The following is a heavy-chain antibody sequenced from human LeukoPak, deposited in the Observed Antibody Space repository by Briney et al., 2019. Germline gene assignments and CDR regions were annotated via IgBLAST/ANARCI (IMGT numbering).Heavy chain of an antibody. CDR1: GFTFSTYA. D-gene: IGHD1-26*01. V-gene: IGHV3-23*01. J-gene: IGHJ4*02. CDR3: AKDGVYSGSYYEDY. Sequence: GGSLRLSCAASGFTFSTYAMTWVRQAPGKGLEWVSAISGGGGDTSYVDSVKGRFTISRDNSKNTVYLQMNSLRAEDTAVYYCAKDGVYSGSYYEDYWGQGTLVTVSS. CDR2: ISGGGGDT.